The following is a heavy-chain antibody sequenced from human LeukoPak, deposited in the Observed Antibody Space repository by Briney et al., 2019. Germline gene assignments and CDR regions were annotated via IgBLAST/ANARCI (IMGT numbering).Heavy chain of an antibody. CDR1: GYSFTSYW. CDR2: IYPGDSDT. D-gene: IGHD1-26*01. V-gene: IGHV5-51*01. J-gene: IGHJ4*02. CDR3: ARQWDVFSGSYPYYFDY. Sequence: GESLKISCKGSGYSFTSYWIGWVRQMPGKGLEWMGIIYPGDSDTRYSPSFQGQVTISADKSISTAYLQWSSLKASDTAMYYCARQWDVFSGSYPYYFDYWGQGTLVTVSS.